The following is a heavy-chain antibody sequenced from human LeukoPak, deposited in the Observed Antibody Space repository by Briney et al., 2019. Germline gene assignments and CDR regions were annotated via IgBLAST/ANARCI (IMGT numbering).Heavy chain of an antibody. CDR1: GYSISSGYY. D-gene: IGHD3-3*01. CDR2: IYHSGST. CDR3: AREFTIFGAFDI. Sequence: PSETLSLTCAVSGYSISSGYYWGWIRQPPGKGLEWIGSIYHSGSTYYNPSLKSRVTISVDTSKNQFSLKLSSVTAADTAVYYCAREFTIFGAFDIWGQGTMVTVSS. V-gene: IGHV4-38-2*02. J-gene: IGHJ3*02.